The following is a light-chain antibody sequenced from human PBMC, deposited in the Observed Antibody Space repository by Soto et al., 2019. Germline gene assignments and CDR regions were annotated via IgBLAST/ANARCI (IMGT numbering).Light chain of an antibody. CDR2: DAS. CDR3: QQRSNWPPVLT. J-gene: IGKJ4*01. V-gene: IGKV3-11*01. CDR1: QCVSSY. Sequence: EIVLTQSPATLSLSPGERATLSCRASQCVSSYLAWYQQKPGQAPRLLIYDASNRATGIPARFSGSGYGTDFTLTISSLEPEDFAVYYCQQRSNWPPVLTFGGGTKVEIK.